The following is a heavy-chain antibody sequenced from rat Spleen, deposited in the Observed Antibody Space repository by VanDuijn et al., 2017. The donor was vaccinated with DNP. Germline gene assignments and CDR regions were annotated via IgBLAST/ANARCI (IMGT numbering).Heavy chain of an antibody. CDR2: IWTGGST. Sequence: QVQLKESGPGLVQPSQTLSLACTVSGFSLTSYHVHWVRQPSGKGLEWMGVIWTGGSTEYNSALKSRLSISRDTSKSQVFLKLNILQTEDTAIYYCTRGGQPWFAYWGQGTLVTVSS. J-gene: IGHJ3*01. V-gene: IGHV2-43*01. CDR3: TRGGQPWFAY. D-gene: IGHD3-4*01. CDR1: GFSLTSYH.